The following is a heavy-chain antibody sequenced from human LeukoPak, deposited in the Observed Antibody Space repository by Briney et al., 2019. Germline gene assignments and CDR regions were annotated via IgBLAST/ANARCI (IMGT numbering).Heavy chain of an antibody. J-gene: IGHJ4*02. V-gene: IGHV3-48*04. CDR1: GFTFSSYS. CDR3: ARDVSGYSSSWTPFDY. Sequence: QPGGSLRLSCATSGFTFSSYSMNWVRQAPGKGLEWVSYISSSSSTIYYADSVKGRFTISRDNAKNSLYLQMNSLRAEDTAVYYCARDVSGYSSSWTPFDYWGQGTLVTVPS. CDR2: ISSSSSTI. D-gene: IGHD6-13*01.